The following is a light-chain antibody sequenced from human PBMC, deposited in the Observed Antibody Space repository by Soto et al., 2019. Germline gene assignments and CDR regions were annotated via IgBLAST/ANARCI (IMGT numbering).Light chain of an antibody. V-gene: IGKV2-30*02. CDR3: MQGTHWPPET. CDR2: KVS. J-gene: IGKJ1*01. CDR1: QSLVHSDGNAY. Sequence: DVVNTQSPLSLPVTLGQPASISCRSSQSLVHSDGNAYLNWFQQRPGQSPRRLIYKVSKRDSGVPDRCSGSGSGTDFTLKISRVEAEDVGVYYCMQGTHWPPETFGQGTKVDIK.